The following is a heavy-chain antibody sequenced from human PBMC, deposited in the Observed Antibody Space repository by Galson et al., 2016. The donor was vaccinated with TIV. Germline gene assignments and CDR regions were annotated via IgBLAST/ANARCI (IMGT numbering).Heavy chain of an antibody. V-gene: IGHV3-66*02. D-gene: IGHD2-21*01. CDR2: IYDDGRT. J-gene: IGHJ6*02. Sequence: SLRLSCAASGLIVTSNSMTWVRQAPGKGLEWVALIYDDGRTIYADSVQGRFTISRDNSKNMLYIQMTSLRADDTAVYFCARERRHCGNECYLRYYYGMDVWGQGTTVTVSS. CDR3: ARERRHCGNECYLRYYYGMDV. CDR1: GLIVTSNS.